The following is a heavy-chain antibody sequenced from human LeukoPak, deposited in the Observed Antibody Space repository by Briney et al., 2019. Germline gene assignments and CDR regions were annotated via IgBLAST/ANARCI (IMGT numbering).Heavy chain of an antibody. J-gene: IGHJ6*02. V-gene: IGHV3-74*01. D-gene: IGHD3-22*01. CDR3: ARDGYYYDSSGYYYLYYYGMDV. Sequence: GGSLRLSCAASGFTFSSYWMHWVRQAPGKGLVWVSRINSDGSSTSYADSVKGRFTISRDNAKNTPYLQMNSLRAEDTAVYYCARDGYYYDSSGYYYLYYYGMDVWGQGTTVTVSS. CDR2: INSDGSST. CDR1: GFTFSSYW.